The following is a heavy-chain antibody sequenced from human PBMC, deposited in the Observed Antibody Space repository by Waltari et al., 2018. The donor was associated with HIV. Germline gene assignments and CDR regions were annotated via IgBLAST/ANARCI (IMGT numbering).Heavy chain of an antibody. J-gene: IGHJ4*02. CDR1: GFTFSGYG. V-gene: IGHV3-30*02. D-gene: IGHD3-3*01. CDR3: GKDSNYFYDSTGYYCDF. Sequence: QVRLVESGGGVVPPGGSLRLSCAASGFTFSGYGLTWVRQAPGKGLEWVAFIRHDDSNRYYRDSVKGRFTISRDNSKNTVDLQMNNLKAEDTAVYYCGKDSNYFYDSTGYYCDFWGQGTLVTVSS. CDR2: IRHDDSNR.